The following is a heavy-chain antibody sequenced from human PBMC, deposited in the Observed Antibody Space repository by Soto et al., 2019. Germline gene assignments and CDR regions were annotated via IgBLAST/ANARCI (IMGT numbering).Heavy chain of an antibody. CDR1: GYTFTSYG. D-gene: IGHD3-3*01. V-gene: IGHV1-18*01. J-gene: IGHJ4*02. CDR2: ISAYNGNT. Sequence: ASVKVSCKASGYTFTSYGISWVRQAPGQGLEWMGWISAYNGNTNYAQKLQGRVTMTTDTSTSTAYMELRSLRSDDTAVYYCVRAGYDFWSGYYCGYWGQGTLVTVSS. CDR3: VRAGYDFWSGYYCGY.